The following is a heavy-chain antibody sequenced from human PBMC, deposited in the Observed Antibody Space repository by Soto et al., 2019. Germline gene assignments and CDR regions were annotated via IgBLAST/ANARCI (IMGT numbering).Heavy chain of an antibody. CDR3: ASRGVLWFGELDYGMDV. Sequence: LSLTCTVSGGSISSSSYYWGWIRQPPGKGLEWIGSIYYSGSTYYNPSLKSRVTISVDTSKNQFSLKLSSVTAADTAVYYCASRGVLWFGELDYGMDVWGQGTTVTVSS. J-gene: IGHJ6*02. D-gene: IGHD3-10*01. CDR1: GGSISSSSYY. CDR2: IYYSGST. V-gene: IGHV4-39*01.